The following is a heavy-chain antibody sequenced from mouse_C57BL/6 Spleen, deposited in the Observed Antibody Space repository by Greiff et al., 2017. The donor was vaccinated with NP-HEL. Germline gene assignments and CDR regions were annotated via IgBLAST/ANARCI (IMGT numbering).Heavy chain of an antibody. J-gene: IGHJ4*01. V-gene: IGHV1-18*01. D-gene: IGHD1-1*01. Sequence: EVQLQQSGPELVKPGASVKIPCKASGYTFTDYNMDWVKQSHGKSLEWIGDINPNNGGTIYNQKFKGKATLTVDKSSSTAYMELRSLTSEDTAVYYCARKLRSHYAMDYWGQGTSVTVSS. CDR1: GYTFTDYN. CDR2: INPNNGGT. CDR3: ARKLRSHYAMDY.